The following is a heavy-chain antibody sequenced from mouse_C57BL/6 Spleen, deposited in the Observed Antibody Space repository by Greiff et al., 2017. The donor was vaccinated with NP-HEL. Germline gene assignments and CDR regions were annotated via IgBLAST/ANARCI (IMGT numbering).Heavy chain of an antibody. CDR1: GYTFTDYN. J-gene: IGHJ3*01. V-gene: IGHV1-22*01. CDR3: AREGLEYYGSLAY. D-gene: IGHD1-1*01. CDR2: INPNNGGT. Sequence: VQLQQSGPELVKPGASVKMSCKASGYTFTDYNMHWVKQSHGKSLEWIGYINPNNGGTSYNQKFKGKATLTVNKSSSTAYMELRSLTSEDSAVYYCAREGLEYYGSLAYWGQGTLVTVSA.